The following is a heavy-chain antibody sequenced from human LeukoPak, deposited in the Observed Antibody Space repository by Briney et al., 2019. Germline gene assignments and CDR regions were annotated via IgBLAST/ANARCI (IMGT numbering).Heavy chain of an antibody. J-gene: IGHJ4*02. CDR2: ISSSSTI. D-gene: IGHD3-22*01. V-gene: IGHV3-48*01. Sequence: PGGSLRLSCAASGFTFSSYSMNWGRQAPGKGLGWVSYISSSSTIYYADSVKGRFTISRDNAENSLYLQMNSLRAEDTAVYYCARDVSGYYEYYFDYWGQGTLVTVSS. CDR1: GFTFSSYS. CDR3: ARDVSGYYEYYFDY.